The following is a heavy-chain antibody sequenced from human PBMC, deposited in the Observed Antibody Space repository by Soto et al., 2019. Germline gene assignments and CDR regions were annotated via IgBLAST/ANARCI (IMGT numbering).Heavy chain of an antibody. D-gene: IGHD3-16*02. CDR3: ARGIMITFGGVIVDY. CDR2: IYYSGST. J-gene: IGHJ4*02. V-gene: IGHV4-31*03. Sequence: LSLTCTVSGGSISSGGYYWSWIRQHPGKGLEWIGYIYYSGSTYYNPSLKSRVTISVDTSKNQFSLKLSSVTAADTAVYYCARGIMITFGGVIVDYWGQGTLVTVSS. CDR1: GGSISSGGYY.